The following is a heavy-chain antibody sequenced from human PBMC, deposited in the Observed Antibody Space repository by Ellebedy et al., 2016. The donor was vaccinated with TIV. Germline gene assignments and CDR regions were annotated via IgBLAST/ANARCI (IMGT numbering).Heavy chain of an antibody. D-gene: IGHD2-15*01. CDR1: GYTFTSYG. Sequence: AASVKVSCKASGYTFTSYGISWVRQAPGQGLEWMGWISAYNGNTNYAQKLQGRVTMTTDTSTSTAYMELRSLRSEDTAVYYCANAYCSGGSCYSRNWFDPWGQGTLVTVSS. CDR2: ISAYNGNT. V-gene: IGHV1-18*01. J-gene: IGHJ5*02. CDR3: ANAYCSGGSCYSRNWFDP.